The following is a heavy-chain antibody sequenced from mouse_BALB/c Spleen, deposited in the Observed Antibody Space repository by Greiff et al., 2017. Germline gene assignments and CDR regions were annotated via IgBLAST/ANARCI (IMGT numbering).Heavy chain of an antibody. Sequence: EVKLVESGGGLVQPGGSLKLSCAASGFTFSSYGMSWVRQTPDKRLELVATINSNGGSTYYPDSVKGRFTISRDNAKNTLYLQMSSLKSEDTAMYYCARRRDGNYAWFAYWGQGTLVTVSA. CDR3: ARRRDGNYAWFAY. J-gene: IGHJ3*01. D-gene: IGHD2-1*01. V-gene: IGHV5-6-3*01. CDR2: INSNGGST. CDR1: GFTFSSYG.